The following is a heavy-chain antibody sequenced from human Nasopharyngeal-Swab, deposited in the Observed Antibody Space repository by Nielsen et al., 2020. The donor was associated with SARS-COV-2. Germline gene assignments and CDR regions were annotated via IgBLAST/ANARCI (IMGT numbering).Heavy chain of an antibody. Sequence: GESLKISCAASGFTFSSYWMSWVRQAPGKGLEWVANIKQDGSEKYYVDSVKGRFTISRDNAKNSLYLQMNSLRAEDTAVYYCASDSRGYSYGYIYFDYWGLGTLVTVSS. CDR2: IKQDGSEK. V-gene: IGHV3-7*03. CDR1: GFTFSSYW. D-gene: IGHD5-18*01. J-gene: IGHJ4*02. CDR3: ASDSRGYSYGYIYFDY.